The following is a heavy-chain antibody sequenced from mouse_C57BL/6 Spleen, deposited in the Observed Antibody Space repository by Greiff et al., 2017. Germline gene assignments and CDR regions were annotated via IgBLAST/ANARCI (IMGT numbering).Heavy chain of an antibody. J-gene: IGHJ1*03. Sequence: QVQLQQSGPGLVQPSQSLSITCTVSGFSLTSYGVHWVRQSPGKGLEWLGVIWSGGSTDSNAAFISRLSISKDNSKSQVFLKMNRLQADDTAIYYCARNDYGSSFHWYFDVWGTGTTVTVSS. D-gene: IGHD1-1*01. CDR3: ARNDYGSSFHWYFDV. CDR2: IWSGGST. CDR1: GFSLTSYG. V-gene: IGHV2-2*01.